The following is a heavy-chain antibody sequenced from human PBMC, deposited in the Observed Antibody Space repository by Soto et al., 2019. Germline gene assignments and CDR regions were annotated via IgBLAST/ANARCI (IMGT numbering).Heavy chain of an antibody. Sequence: EVQLLESGGGLVQPGGSLRLSCAASGFTFSSYAMSWVRQAPGKGLEWVSAISGSGVSTYYADSVKGRFTISRDNSKNTLYLQMNSLRAEDTAVYYCAKDYDFLSGYRYGMDVWGQGTTVTVSS. D-gene: IGHD3-3*01. CDR2: ISGSGVST. CDR3: AKDYDFLSGYRYGMDV. V-gene: IGHV3-23*01. CDR1: GFTFSSYA. J-gene: IGHJ6*02.